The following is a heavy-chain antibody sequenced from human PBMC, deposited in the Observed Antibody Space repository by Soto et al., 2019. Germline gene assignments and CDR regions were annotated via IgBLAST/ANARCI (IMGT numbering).Heavy chain of an antibody. CDR3: ARGRAVAGPYWYFDL. V-gene: IGHV3-13*04. Sequence: EVQLVESGGGLVQPGGSLRLSCAASGFTFSSYDMHWVRQATGKGLEWVSAIGTAGDTYYPGSVKGRFTISRENAKNSLYLQMNSLRAGDTAVYYCARGRAVAGPYWYFDLWGRGTLVTVSS. CDR1: GFTFSSYD. CDR2: IGTAGDT. J-gene: IGHJ2*01. D-gene: IGHD6-19*01.